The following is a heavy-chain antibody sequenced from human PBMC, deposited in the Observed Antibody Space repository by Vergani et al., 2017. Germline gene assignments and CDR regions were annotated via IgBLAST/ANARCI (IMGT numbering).Heavy chain of an antibody. V-gene: IGHV4-34*01. CDR2: INHSGST. Sequence: QVQLQQWGAGLLKPSETLSLTCAVYGGSFSGYYWSWIRQPPGKGLEWIGEINHSGSTNYNPSLKSRVTISVDTSKNQFSLKLSSVTAADTAVYYCGGRGPYCSSTSCSLLDYYYMDVWGKGTTVTVSS. CDR1: GGSFSGYY. J-gene: IGHJ6*03. D-gene: IGHD2-2*01. CDR3: GGRGPYCSSTSCSLLDYYYMDV.